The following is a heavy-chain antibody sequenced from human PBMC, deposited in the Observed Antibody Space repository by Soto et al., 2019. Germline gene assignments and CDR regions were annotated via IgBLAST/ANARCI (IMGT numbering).Heavy chain of an antibody. V-gene: IGHV3-7*03. Sequence: GGALRLFCAASGFIFSGYLITWRRHTARTVLERVANITQDGSGEYYVASVMGRLTISRGNAKRSLFLQMNSLRVEDTALYYCARDLGVGAAGRGDYYYYGMDVWGQGTTVTVSS. CDR1: GFIFSGYL. D-gene: IGHD6-13*01. CDR3: ARDLGVGAAGRGDYYYYGMDV. J-gene: IGHJ6*02. CDR2: ITQDGSGE.